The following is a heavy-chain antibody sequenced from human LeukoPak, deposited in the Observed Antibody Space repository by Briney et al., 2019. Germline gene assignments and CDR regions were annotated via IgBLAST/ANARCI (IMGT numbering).Heavy chain of an antibody. V-gene: IGHV4-59*01. CDR2: IYYTGST. Sequence: SETLSLTCTVSGGSFGRYYWSWIRQSPGKGLEWLGYIYYTGSTSYNPSLESRITISLDTARNQFSLRLTSVTTADTAVYYCVREEGDCDTVRCYESFDVWGPGTMVAVSS. CDR3: VREEGDCDTVRCYESFDV. J-gene: IGHJ3*01. D-gene: IGHD2-2*01. CDR1: GGSFGRYY.